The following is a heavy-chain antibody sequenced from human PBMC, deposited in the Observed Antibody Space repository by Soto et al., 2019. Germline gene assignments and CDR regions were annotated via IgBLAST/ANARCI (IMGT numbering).Heavy chain of an antibody. CDR3: ARAVGSYYGSGSYYDIDY. J-gene: IGHJ4*02. CDR1: GGSISSSNW. Sequence: PSETLSLTCAVSGGSISSSNWWSWVRQPPGKGLEWIGEIYHSGSTNYNPSLKSRVTISVDKSKNQFSLKLSSVTAADTAVYYCARAVGSYYGSGSYYDIDYWGQGTLVTFSS. V-gene: IGHV4-4*02. CDR2: IYHSGST. D-gene: IGHD3-10*01.